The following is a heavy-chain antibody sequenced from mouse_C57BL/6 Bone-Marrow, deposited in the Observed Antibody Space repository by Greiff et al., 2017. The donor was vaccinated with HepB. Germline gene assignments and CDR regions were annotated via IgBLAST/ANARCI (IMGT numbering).Heavy chain of an antibody. CDR2: IDPSDSYT. Sequence: QVQLQQPGAELVKPGASVKLSCKASGYTFTSYWMQWVKQRPGQGLEWIGEIDPSDSYTNYNQKFKGKATLTVDKSSSPAYMQLSSLTSEDAAVYYCASPTVVATPYWYFDVWGTGTTVTVSS. CDR3: ASPTVVATPYWYFDV. J-gene: IGHJ1*03. D-gene: IGHD1-1*01. CDR1: GYTFTSYW. V-gene: IGHV1-50*01.